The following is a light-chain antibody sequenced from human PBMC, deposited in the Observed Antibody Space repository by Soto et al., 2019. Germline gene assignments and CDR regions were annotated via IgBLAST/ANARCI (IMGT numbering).Light chain of an antibody. V-gene: IGKV1-39*01. CDR1: QSISGY. CDR3: QQSLATHLT. Sequence: DIQMTQSPSFLSASIGDRVTITCRASQSISGYLNWYQQKPGKAPKVLISGASTLHDGVPSRFSGRGAGTDFTLTISSLQPEDIATYYCQQSLATHLTFGGGTKVEIK. CDR2: GAS. J-gene: IGKJ4*01.